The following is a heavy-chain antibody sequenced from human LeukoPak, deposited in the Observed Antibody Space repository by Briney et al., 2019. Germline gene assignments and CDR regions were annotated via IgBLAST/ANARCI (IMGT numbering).Heavy chain of an antibody. CDR2: VYYSGST. CDR3: ARHSPRRYCSGGSCYSVAVDY. J-gene: IGHJ4*02. CDR1: GGSISSSSYY. V-gene: IGHV4-39*01. Sequence: SETLSLTCTVSGGSISSSSYYWGWIRQPPGKGLDWIGNVYYSGSTYYNPSLKSRVTISVDTSKNQFSLKLSSVTAADTAVYYCARHSPRRYCSGGSCYSVAVDYWGQGTLVTVSS. D-gene: IGHD2-15*01.